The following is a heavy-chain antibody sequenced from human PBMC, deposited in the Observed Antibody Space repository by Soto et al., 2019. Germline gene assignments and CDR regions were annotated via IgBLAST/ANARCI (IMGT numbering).Heavy chain of an antibody. CDR2: INHSGST. CDR3: AGGRYYYDSSGPGDAFDI. D-gene: IGHD3-22*01. V-gene: IGHV4-34*01. J-gene: IGHJ3*02. Sequence: SETLSLTCAVYGGSFSGYYWSWIRQPPGKGLEWIGEINHSGSTNYNPSLKSRVTISVDTSKNQFSLKLSSVTAADTAVYYCAGGRYYYDSSGPGDAFDIWGQGTMVTVS. CDR1: GGSFSGYY.